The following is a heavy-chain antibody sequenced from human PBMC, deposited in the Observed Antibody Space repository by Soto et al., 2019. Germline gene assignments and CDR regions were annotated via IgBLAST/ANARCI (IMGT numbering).Heavy chain of an antibody. CDR1: GFTFSSYD. D-gene: IGHD2-15*01. CDR2: IGTAGDT. V-gene: IGHV3-13*01. J-gene: IGHJ3*02. Sequence: CAASGFTFSSYDMHWVRQATGKGLEWVSAIGTAGDTYYPGSVKGRFTISRENAKNSLYLQMNSLRAGDTAVYYCARGYCSGGSCYVLDAFDIWGQGTMVTVSS. CDR3: ARGYCSGGSCYVLDAFDI.